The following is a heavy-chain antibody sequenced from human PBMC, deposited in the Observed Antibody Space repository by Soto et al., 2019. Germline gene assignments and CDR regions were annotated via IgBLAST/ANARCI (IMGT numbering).Heavy chain of an antibody. CDR3: ARIAALSGYGMDV. J-gene: IGHJ6*02. CDR1: GGSFSGYY. V-gene: IGHV4-34*01. D-gene: IGHD6-6*01. CDR2: INHSGST. Sequence: PSETLSLTCAVYGGSFSGYYWSWIRQPPGKGLEWIGEINHSGSTNYNPSLKSRVTISVDTSKNQFSLKLSSVTAADTAVYYCARIAALSGYGMDVWGQRTTVTVSS.